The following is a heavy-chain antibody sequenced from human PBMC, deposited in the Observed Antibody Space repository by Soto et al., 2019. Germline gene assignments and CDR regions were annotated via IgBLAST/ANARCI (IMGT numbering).Heavy chain of an antibody. J-gene: IGHJ6*02. CDR2: IYYSGST. Sequence: SETLSLTCTVSGGSISSYYWSWIRQPPGKGLEWIGYIYYSGSTNYNPSLKSRVTISVDTSKNQFSLKLSSVTAADTAVYYCARDTRVRGEDYYYGMDVWGQGTTVTVSS. D-gene: IGHD3-10*01. CDR3: ARDTRVRGEDYYYGMDV. V-gene: IGHV4-59*01. CDR1: GGSISSYY.